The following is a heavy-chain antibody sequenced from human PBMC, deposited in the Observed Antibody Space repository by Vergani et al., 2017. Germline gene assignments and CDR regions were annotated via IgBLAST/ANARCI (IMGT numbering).Heavy chain of an antibody. J-gene: IGHJ6*02. D-gene: IGHD6-19*01. Sequence: QVQLVESGGGVVQPGGSLILSCAASGFTFSSYGMHWVRQAPGKGLEWVAFIRYDGSNKYYADSVKGRFTISRDNSKNTLYLQMNSLRAEDTAVYYCAKDLGGSGWYFSVHYYYGMDVWGQXP. V-gene: IGHV3-30*02. CDR2: IRYDGSNK. CDR1: GFTFSSYG. CDR3: AKDLGGSGWYFSVHYYYGMDV.